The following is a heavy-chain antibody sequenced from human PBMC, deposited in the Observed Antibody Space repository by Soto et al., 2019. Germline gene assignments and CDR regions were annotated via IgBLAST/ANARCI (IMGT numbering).Heavy chain of an antibody. V-gene: IGHV3-23*03. CDR3: AQDRHPDGIWTFDY. CDR1: GFIFSTYT. D-gene: IGHD3-9*01. J-gene: IGHJ4*02. Sequence: EVQLLESGGHLVHPGWSLRLSCAASGFIFSTYTMNWVRQVPGKGLEWVSGISQPGKKTWYADSAKGRFTISRDKSKNFLFMQMDSLRVEDTAVYYCAQDRHPDGIWTFDYWGQGAPVTVSS. CDR2: ISQPGKKT.